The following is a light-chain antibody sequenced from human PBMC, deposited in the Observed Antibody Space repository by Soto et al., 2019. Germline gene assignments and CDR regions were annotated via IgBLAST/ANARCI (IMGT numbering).Light chain of an antibody. V-gene: IGKV1-39*01. J-gene: IGKJ5*01. CDR2: AAS. CDR1: QSIAMH. Sequence: DIQMTQSPSSLSASVGDRVTITCRASQSIAMHLHWYQQKPGKAPKFLIHAASSLQSGVPSRFSGSGSGTDFTLIINSLQPEDFATYYCQQSYSVPITFGQGTRLEIK. CDR3: QQSYSVPIT.